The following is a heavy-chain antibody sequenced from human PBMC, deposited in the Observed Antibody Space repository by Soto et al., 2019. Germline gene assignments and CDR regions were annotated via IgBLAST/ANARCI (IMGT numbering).Heavy chain of an antibody. D-gene: IGHD3-3*01. Sequence: SETLSLTCTVSGGSVSSGSYYWSWIRQPPGKGLEWIGYIYYSGSTNYNPSLKSRVTISVDTSKNQFSLKLSSVTAADTAVYYCARDAIFGAVISMTTSYGMDVWGQGTTVTVSS. CDR1: GGSVSSGSYY. J-gene: IGHJ6*02. CDR3: ARDAIFGAVISMTTSYGMDV. CDR2: IYYSGST. V-gene: IGHV4-61*01.